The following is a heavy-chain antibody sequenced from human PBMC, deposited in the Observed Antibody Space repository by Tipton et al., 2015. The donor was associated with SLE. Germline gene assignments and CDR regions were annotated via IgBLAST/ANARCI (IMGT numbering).Heavy chain of an antibody. D-gene: IGHD6-13*01. CDR2: IFYSYSGST. CDR1: GGSISSSNYF. J-gene: IGHJ5*02. Sequence: LRLSCTVSGGSISSSNYFWGWIRQPPGKGLGWIGSIFYSYSGSTFYNPSLKSRVTVSVDTSKNQFSLKLNSVTAADTAVYYCASAIAAAGQGWFDPWGQGTLVTVSS. CDR3: ASAIAAAGQGWFDP. V-gene: IGHV4-39*07.